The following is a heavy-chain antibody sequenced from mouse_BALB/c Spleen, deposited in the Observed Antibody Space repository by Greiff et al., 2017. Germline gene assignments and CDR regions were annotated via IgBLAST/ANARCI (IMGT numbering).Heavy chain of an antibody. D-gene: IGHD2-2*01. CDR3: ARGGGYDEGTFYAMDY. J-gene: IGHJ4*01. CDR2: INPSTGYT. Sequence: VKVVESGAELAKPGASVKMSCKASGYTFTSYCMHWVKQRPGQGLEWIGYINPSTGYTEYNQKFKDKATLTADKSSSTAYMQLSSLTSEDSAVYYCARGGGYDEGTFYAMDYWGQGTSVTVSS. CDR1: GYTFTSYC. V-gene: IGHV1-7*01.